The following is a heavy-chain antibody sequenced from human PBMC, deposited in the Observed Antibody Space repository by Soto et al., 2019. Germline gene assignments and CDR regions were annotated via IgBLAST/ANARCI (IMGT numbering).Heavy chain of an antibody. D-gene: IGHD5-12*01. CDR1: GGSFKSGSYS. J-gene: IGHJ4*02. V-gene: IGHV4-61*02. CDR3: AREGSYSAYNFAHGIQLWSFDF. CDR2: IFSSGST. Sequence: PSETLSLTCTVSGGSFKSGSYSWSWIRQPAGKGLEWIGRIFSSGSTSFNPSLESRVAMSVDTSKNHFSLNLSSVTAADMAVYYCAREGSYSAYNFAHGIQLWSFDFWGQGALVTVSS.